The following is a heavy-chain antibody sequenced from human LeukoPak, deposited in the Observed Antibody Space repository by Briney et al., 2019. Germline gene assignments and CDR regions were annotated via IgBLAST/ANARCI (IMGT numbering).Heavy chain of an antibody. D-gene: IGHD1-26*01. CDR1: GFTFSTYS. CDR3: ARVKAGATIENFYYYYMDV. J-gene: IGHJ6*03. Sequence: GGSLRLSCAASGFTFSTYSMNWVRQAPGKGLEWVSSITSSSSYIKYADSVEGRFTISRDNAKNSLYLQMNSLRAEDTAVYYCARVKAGATIENFYYYYMDVWGKGNTVTVSS. CDR2: ITSSSSYI. V-gene: IGHV3-21*01.